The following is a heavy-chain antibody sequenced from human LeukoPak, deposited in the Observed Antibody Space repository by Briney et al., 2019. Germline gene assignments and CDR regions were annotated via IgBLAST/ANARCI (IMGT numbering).Heavy chain of an antibody. CDR3: ARRDVRLLHFDY. J-gene: IGHJ4*02. CDR1: GGPFSGYF. CDR2: IHNSGTT. V-gene: IGHV4-34*01. Sequence: SETLSLTCAVSGGPFSGYFWSWIRQSSGKGLEWIGEIHNSGTTNYNPSLKSRVTISVDTSKNQFSLKLSSVTAADTAVYYCARRDVRLLHFDYWGQGTLVTVSS. D-gene: IGHD5-12*01.